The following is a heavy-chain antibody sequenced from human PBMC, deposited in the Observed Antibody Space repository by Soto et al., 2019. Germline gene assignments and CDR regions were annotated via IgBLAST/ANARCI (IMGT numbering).Heavy chain of an antibody. CDR1: DNTFTHYG. V-gene: IGHV1-18*01. J-gene: IGHJ6*02. Sequence: ASVKVSCKSSDNTFTHYGINWVRQAPGQGLEWMGWISGYNGNTKYAQKFQDRVTMTADTGTRTAFMEVRSLTSDDTGVYFCAATGRYYFGLDLWGQGSTVTGSS. D-gene: IGHD1-1*01. CDR2: ISGYNGNT. CDR3: AATGRYYFGLDL.